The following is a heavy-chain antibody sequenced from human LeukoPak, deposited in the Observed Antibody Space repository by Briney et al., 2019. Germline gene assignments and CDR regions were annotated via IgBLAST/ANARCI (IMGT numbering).Heavy chain of an antibody. CDR2: IWNDGSNK. CDR3: ARAVGPFDY. D-gene: IGHD3-16*01. CDR1: GFTFNVYG. J-gene: IGHJ4*02. Sequence: GGSLRLSCAASGFTFNVYGIHWVRQAPAKGLEWVAVIWNDGSNKYYADSVKGRFTISRDNSKDTLYLQMNSLRVEDTAVYYCARAVGPFDYWGQGTLVTVSS. V-gene: IGHV3-33*01.